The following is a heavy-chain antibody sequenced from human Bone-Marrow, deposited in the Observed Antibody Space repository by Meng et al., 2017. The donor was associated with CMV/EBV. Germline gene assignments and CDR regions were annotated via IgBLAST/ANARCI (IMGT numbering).Heavy chain of an antibody. V-gene: IGHV4-59*01. CDR2: IFYNGST. Sequence: SETLSLTCTVSGGSIRNYYWSWIRQPPGRALEWIGFIFYNGSTNYNPSLKSRVTISVDTSKKQFSLKLTSVTTADTAVYFCVAYLVGIGGRGYWGQGTVVTVSS. CDR3: VAYLVGIGGRGY. J-gene: IGHJ4*02. CDR1: GGSIRNYY. D-gene: IGHD1-26*01.